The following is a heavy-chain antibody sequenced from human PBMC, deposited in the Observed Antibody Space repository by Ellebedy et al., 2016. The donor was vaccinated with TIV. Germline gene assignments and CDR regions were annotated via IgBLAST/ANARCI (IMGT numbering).Heavy chain of an antibody. Sequence: MPSETLFLTCTVSGSPTSSYYWRWIRQPPGKGLEWIGYIYYSGSTHYNPSLKSRVTISVDTSKNQFSLKLSSVTAADTAVYYCARTYYPFGSGSYPVDYWGQGTLVTVSS. CDR3: ARTYYPFGSGSYPVDY. J-gene: IGHJ4*02. V-gene: IGHV4-59*01. D-gene: IGHD3-10*01. CDR2: IYYSGST. CDR1: GSPTSSYY.